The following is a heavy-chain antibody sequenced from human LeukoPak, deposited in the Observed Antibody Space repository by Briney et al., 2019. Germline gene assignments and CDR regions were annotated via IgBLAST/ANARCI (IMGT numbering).Heavy chain of an antibody. CDR3: ARDTRGGLWFGELFRDDYYYYYMDV. D-gene: IGHD3-10*01. CDR1: GFTFSSYW. CDR2: IKQDGSEK. V-gene: IGHV3-7*01. Sequence: PGGSLRLSCTASGFTFSSYWMSWVRQAPGKGLEWVANIKQDGSEKYYVDSVKGRFTISRDNAKNSLYLQMNSLRAEDTAVYYCARDTRGGLWFGELFRDDYYYYYMDVWGKGTTVTVSS. J-gene: IGHJ6*03.